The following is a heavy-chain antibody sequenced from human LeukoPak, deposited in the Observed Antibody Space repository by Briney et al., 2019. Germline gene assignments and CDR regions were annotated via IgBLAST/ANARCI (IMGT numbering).Heavy chain of an antibody. V-gene: IGHV4-59*01. CDR1: GGSISSYY. D-gene: IGHD2-2*01. CDR3: AREPGAAHFDY. CDR2: IYYSGSP. J-gene: IGHJ4*02. Sequence: ASETLSLTCIVSGGSISSYYWSWIRQPPGKGLEWIGSIYYSGSPNYNPSLKSRVTISVDTSKNQSSLKLSSVTAADTAVYYCAREPGAAHFDYWGQGTLVTVSS.